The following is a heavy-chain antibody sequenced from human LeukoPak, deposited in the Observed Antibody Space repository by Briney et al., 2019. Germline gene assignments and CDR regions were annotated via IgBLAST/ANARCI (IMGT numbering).Heavy chain of an antibody. V-gene: IGHV4-39*07. J-gene: IGHJ4*02. CDR1: GGSISSSTFY. Sequence: PSETLSLTCTVSGGSISSSTFYGGWIRQPPGKGLEWIGSLYYSGSTNYNPSLKSRVTISVDTSKNQFSLKLSSVTAADTAVYYCARDGGYSYVTYFDCWGQGTLVTVSS. D-gene: IGHD5-18*01. CDR2: LYYSGST. CDR3: ARDGGYSYVTYFDC.